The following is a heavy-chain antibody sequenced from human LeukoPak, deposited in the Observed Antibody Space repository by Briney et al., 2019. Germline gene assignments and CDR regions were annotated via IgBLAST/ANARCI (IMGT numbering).Heavy chain of an antibody. V-gene: IGHV4-39*01. CDR1: GGSISSSSYY. CDR3: ARLPLGYCSSTSCFYDAFDI. CDR2: IYHSGST. J-gene: IGHJ3*02. Sequence: PSETLSLTCTVSGGSISSSSYYWGWIRQPPGKGLEWIGSIYHSGSTYYNPSLKSRVTISVDTSKNQFSLKLSSVTAADTAVYYCARLPLGYCSSTSCFYDAFDIWGQGTMVTVSS. D-gene: IGHD2-2*01.